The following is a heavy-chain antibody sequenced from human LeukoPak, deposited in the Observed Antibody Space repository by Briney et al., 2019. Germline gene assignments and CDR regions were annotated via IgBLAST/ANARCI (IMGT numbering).Heavy chain of an antibody. CDR3: ATMPPYYDCWSGYYEGDYYYYMDV. V-gene: IGHV4-30-4*08. J-gene: IGHJ6*03. CDR1: GGSISSGDYY. Sequence: SQTLSLTCTVSGGSISSGDYYWRWIRQPPGRGREWIGYIYYSGSTYYNPALKSRVTISVDTSKNQFSLKLSSVTAADMAVDYCATMPPYYDCWSGYYEGDYYYYMDVWGKGTTVTVSS. D-gene: IGHD3-3*01. CDR2: IYYSGST.